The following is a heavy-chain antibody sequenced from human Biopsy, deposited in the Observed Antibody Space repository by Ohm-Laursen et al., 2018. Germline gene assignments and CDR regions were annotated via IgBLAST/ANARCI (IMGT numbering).Heavy chain of an antibody. CDR3: ARRSAANWYFNL. D-gene: IGHD6-25*01. V-gene: IGHV4-38-2*01. CDR2: IYNTGDT. J-gene: IGHJ2*01. Sequence: GTLSLTCAAFGFSISSGHSWSWIRQPPGKGLEPIGYIYNTGDTTYNPSLQSRVTISLDTSNNQLSLRLRSVTAADAAVYYCARRSAANWYFNLWGRGTLVTVSS. CDR1: GFSISSGHS.